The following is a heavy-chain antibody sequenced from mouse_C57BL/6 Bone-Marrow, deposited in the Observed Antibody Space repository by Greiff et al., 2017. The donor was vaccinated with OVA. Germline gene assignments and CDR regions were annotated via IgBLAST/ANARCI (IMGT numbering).Heavy chain of an antibody. CDR3: ASYYDYDGGFAY. J-gene: IGHJ3*01. CDR2: ISNLAYSI. V-gene: IGHV5-15*01. Sequence: EVQRVESGGGLVQPGGSLKLSCAASGFTFSDYGMAWVRQAPRKGPEWVALISNLAYSIYYADTVTGRFTISRENAKNTLYLEMSSLRSEDTAMYYCASYYDYDGGFAYWGQGTLVTVSA. CDR1: GFTFSDYG. D-gene: IGHD2-4*01.